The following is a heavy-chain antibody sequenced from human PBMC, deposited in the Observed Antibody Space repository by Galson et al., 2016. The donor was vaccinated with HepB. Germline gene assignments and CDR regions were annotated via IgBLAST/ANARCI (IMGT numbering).Heavy chain of an antibody. V-gene: IGHV1-18*04. J-gene: IGHJ4*02. D-gene: IGHD3-10*01. CDR3: ARAPLTSYYYGSGRDPTFDN. CDR2: ISAYSGET. CDR1: GFMFGSFA. Sequence: SVKVSCKASGFMFGSFAFSWVRQTPGQGLEWMGWISAYSGETKYVEKFQGRLTMTTNTSTTTAYMDLRSLTPDDTAVYFCARAPLTSYYYGSGRDPTFDNWGQGTLVTVS.